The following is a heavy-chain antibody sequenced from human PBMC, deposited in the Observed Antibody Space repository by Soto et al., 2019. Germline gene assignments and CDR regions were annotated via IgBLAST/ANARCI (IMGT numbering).Heavy chain of an antibody. CDR1: SGSISSSDYY. J-gene: IGHJ4*02. V-gene: IGHV4-30-4*01. CDR3: ARGPPLLW. CDR2: INYSGRT. Sequence: SETLSLTCSVSSGSISSSDYYWSLIRQPPGKGLEWIGYINYSGRTYYKPSLKSRVSISLDTSKNQFSLRLTSVTAADTAVYYCARGPPLLWWSQGTLVTVSS. D-gene: IGHD2-21*01.